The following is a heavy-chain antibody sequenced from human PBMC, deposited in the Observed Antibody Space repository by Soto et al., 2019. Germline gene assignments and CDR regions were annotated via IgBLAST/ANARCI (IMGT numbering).Heavy chain of an antibody. V-gene: IGHV4-34*01. CDR1: GGSFSGYY. CDR2: INHSGST. J-gene: IGHJ4*02. D-gene: IGHD6-13*01. Sequence: SETLSLTCAVYGGSFSGYYWSWIRQPPGKGLEWIGEINHSGSTNYNPSLKSRVTISVDTSKNQFSLKLSSVTAADTAVYYCARGPRSSAAGTFNYWGQGTLVTV. CDR3: ARGPRSSAAGTFNY.